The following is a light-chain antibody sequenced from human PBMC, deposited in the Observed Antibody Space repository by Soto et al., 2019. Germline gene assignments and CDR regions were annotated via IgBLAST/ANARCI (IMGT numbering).Light chain of an antibody. J-gene: IGLJ2*01. Sequence: QSVLTQPASVSGSPGQSITISCSGTSSDVGGYKYVSWYQQHPGKAPKLIIYEVSNRSSGVSNRFSGSKSGNTASLTISGLQAEDEADYYCSSYTSSSTVIFGGGTKLTVL. CDR1: SSDVGGYKY. V-gene: IGLV2-14*01. CDR3: SSYTSSSTVI. CDR2: EVS.